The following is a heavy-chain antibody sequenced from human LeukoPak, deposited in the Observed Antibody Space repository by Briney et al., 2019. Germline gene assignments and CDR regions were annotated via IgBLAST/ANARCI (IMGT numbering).Heavy chain of an antibody. CDR2: ISYDGSNK. J-gene: IGHJ4*02. D-gene: IGHD6-13*01. Sequence: GRSLRLSCAASGFTFSSYVMHWVRQAPGKGLEWVALISYDGSNKYYADSVKGRFTISRDNSKNTLYLQMNSLKPEDTAVYYCAKGGYSSSWYLGLGDYCDYWGQGTLVTVSS. CDR1: GFTFSSYV. V-gene: IGHV3-30-3*01. CDR3: AKGGYSSSWYLGLGDYCDY.